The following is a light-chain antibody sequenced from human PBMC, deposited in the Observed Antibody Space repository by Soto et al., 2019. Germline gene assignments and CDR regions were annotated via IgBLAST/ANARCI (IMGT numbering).Light chain of an antibody. J-gene: IGKJ3*01. CDR1: QSVSSNY. Sequence: EIVLTQSPGTLSLSPGERATLSCRASQSVSSNYLAWYQQKPGQAPRLLIYGASSRPTGIPDRFSGSGSGTDFTLTISRLEPEDFAVYYCQQYGSSLFTFGPGTKVDI. CDR2: GAS. V-gene: IGKV3-20*01. CDR3: QQYGSSLFT.